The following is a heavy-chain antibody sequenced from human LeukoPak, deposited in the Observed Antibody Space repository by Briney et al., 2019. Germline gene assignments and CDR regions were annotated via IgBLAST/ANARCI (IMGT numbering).Heavy chain of an antibody. D-gene: IGHD2-15*01. Sequence: SVKVSCKASGGTFSSYAISWVRQAPGQGLEWMGRIIPILGIANYAQKFQGRVTITADKSTSTAYMELSSLRSEDTAVYYCAREFFLLSYYFDYWGQGTLVTVSS. J-gene: IGHJ4*02. CDR1: GGTFSSYA. V-gene: IGHV1-69*04. CDR2: IIPILGIA. CDR3: AREFFLLSYYFDY.